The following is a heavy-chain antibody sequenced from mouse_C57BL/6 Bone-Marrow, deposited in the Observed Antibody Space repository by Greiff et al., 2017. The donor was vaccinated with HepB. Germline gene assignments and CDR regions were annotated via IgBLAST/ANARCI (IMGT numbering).Heavy chain of an antibody. V-gene: IGHV6-6*01. Sequence: EVHLVESGGGLVQPGGSMKLSCAASGFTFSDAWMDWVRQSPEKGLEWVAEIRNKANNHATYYAVSVKGRFTISRNDSKSSVYLQMNSLRAEDTGSYYCTLYGGQYYFDYWGQGTTLTVSS. D-gene: IGHD2-10*02. CDR3: TLYGGQYYFDY. CDR1: GFTFSDAW. CDR2: IRNKANNHAT. J-gene: IGHJ2*01.